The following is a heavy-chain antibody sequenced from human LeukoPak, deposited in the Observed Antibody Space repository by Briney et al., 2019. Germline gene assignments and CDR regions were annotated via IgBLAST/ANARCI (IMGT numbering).Heavy chain of an antibody. CDR1: GFTFSSYA. Sequence: GGSLRLSCAASGFTFSSYAMSWVRQAPGKGLEWVSAISGSGGSTYYADSVKGRFTISRDNSKNTLYLQMNSLRAEDTAVYCCATRSGGSCYSGLCAFDIWGQGTMVTVSS. CDR2: ISGSGGST. J-gene: IGHJ3*02. CDR3: ATRSGGSCYSGLCAFDI. V-gene: IGHV3-23*01. D-gene: IGHD2-15*01.